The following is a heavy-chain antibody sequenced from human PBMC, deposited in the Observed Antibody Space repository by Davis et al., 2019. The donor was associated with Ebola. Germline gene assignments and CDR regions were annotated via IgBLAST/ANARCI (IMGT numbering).Heavy chain of an antibody. V-gene: IGHV3-53*01. CDR2: IYSGSSK. D-gene: IGHD3-3*01. CDR3: ARSRFPYGMDV. J-gene: IGHJ6*02. Sequence: GESLKISCAASGLTITTNYMNWVRQAPGKGLEWVSIIYSGSSKYYADNVRGRFTISRDRSKNTLYLQMNSLGAEDTAVYYCARSRFPYGMDVWGQGTTVIVSS. CDR1: GLTITTNY.